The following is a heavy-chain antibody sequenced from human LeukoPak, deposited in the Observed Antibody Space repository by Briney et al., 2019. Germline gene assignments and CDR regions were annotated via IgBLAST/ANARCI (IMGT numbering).Heavy chain of an antibody. D-gene: IGHD5-12*01. Sequence: GESLKISCKGSGYSFTNYWIGWVRQMPGKGLEWMGIIYPGDSDTKYSPSFQGQVIISVDKSVNTAYLQWSSLKASDTAMYYCARTSSGYGGRHPADYWGQGTLVTVSS. J-gene: IGHJ4*02. V-gene: IGHV5-51*01. CDR3: ARTSSGYGGRHPADY. CDR1: GYSFTNYW. CDR2: IYPGDSDT.